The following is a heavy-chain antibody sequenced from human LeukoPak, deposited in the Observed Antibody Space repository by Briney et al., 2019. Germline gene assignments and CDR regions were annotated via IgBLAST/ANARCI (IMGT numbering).Heavy chain of an antibody. J-gene: IGHJ4*02. Sequence: PGGSLRLSCAASGFTFSDYYMSWIRQAPGKGLEWVSYISSSGSTIYYADSVKGRFTISRDNAKNSLYLQMDSLRAEDTAVYYCARDLHYYDSSGYLVYWGQGTLVTVSS. V-gene: IGHV3-11*04. CDR2: ISSSGSTI. CDR3: ARDLHYYDSSGYLVY. D-gene: IGHD3-22*01. CDR1: GFTFSDYY.